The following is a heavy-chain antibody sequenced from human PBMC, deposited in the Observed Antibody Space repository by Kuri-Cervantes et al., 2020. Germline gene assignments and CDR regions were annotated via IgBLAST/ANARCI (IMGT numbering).Heavy chain of an antibody. CDR3: ARASTNAFDI. CDR1: GFTFSSYG. D-gene: IGHD2-2*01. J-gene: IGHJ3*02. V-gene: IGHV3-30*03. CDR2: ISYDGSNK. Sequence: GESLKISCAVSGFTFSSYGMHWVRRAPGKGLEWVAVISYDGSNKYYADSVKGRFTISRDNSKNTLYLQMNSLRAEDTAVYYCARASTNAFDIWGQGTVVTVSS.